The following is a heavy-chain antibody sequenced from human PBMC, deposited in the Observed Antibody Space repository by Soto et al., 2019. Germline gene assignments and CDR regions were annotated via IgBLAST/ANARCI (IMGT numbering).Heavy chain of an antibody. D-gene: IGHD2-15*01. CDR1: GFTFSSYA. J-gene: IGHJ4*02. CDR3: ANGGYCSGGSCYSGNLYSLAEY. V-gene: IGHV3-23*01. CDR2: ISGSGGST. Sequence: EVQLLESGGGLVQPGGSLRLSCAASGFTFSSYAMSWVRQAPGKGLEWVSAISGSGGSTYYADSVKGRFTISRDNSKNTLYLQMNSLRAEDTAVYYCANGGYCSGGSCYSGNLYSLAEYWGQGTLVTVSS.